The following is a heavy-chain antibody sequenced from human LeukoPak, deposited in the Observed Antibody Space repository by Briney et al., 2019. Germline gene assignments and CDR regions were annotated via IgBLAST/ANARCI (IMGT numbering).Heavy chain of an antibody. CDR1: GFTFSSYA. CDR3: AKGLDYVWGSYRYTGGFYFDY. Sequence: GGSLRLSCAASGFTFSSYAMSWVRQAPGKGLEWVSAISGSGGSTYYADSVKGRFTISRDNSKNTLYLHMNSLRAEDTAVYYCAKGLDYVWGSYRYTGGFYFDYWGQGTLVTVSS. J-gene: IGHJ4*02. CDR2: ISGSGGST. V-gene: IGHV3-23*01. D-gene: IGHD3-16*02.